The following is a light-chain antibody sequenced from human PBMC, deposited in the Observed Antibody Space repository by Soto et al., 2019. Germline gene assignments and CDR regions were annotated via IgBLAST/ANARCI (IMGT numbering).Light chain of an antibody. J-gene: IGLJ2*01. CDR3: QVWDSSRDHVV. CDR1: NMGTDS. V-gene: IGLV3-21*04. CDR2: YNT. Sequence: SYELTQPPSVSVALGKTATITCGGDNMGTDSVHWYQQKPGQAPVVVIYYNTDRPSGIPDRFSASNSGNTATLTISGVEAGDEADYYCQVWDSSRDHVVFGGGTKLTVL.